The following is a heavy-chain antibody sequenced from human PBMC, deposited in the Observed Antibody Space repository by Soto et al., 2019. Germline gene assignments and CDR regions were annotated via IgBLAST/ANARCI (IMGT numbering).Heavy chain of an antibody. J-gene: IGHJ3*01. D-gene: IGHD5-12*01. CDR1: GITFSAYG. V-gene: IGHV3-30*03. CDR2: ISCDGSNK. Sequence: QVQLVESGGGVVQPGRSLRLSCVASGITFSAYGIHWVRQAPGKGLEWVAFISCDGSNKNYGDSVKGRFTVSRDNSKKTLYLQMISLIAEDTAVYYCASRNEFSGYNYALDFWGQGTMVTVSS. CDR3: ASRNEFSGYNYALDF.